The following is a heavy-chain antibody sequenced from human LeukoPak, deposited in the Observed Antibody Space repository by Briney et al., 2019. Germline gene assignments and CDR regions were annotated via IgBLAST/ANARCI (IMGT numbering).Heavy chain of an antibody. J-gene: IGHJ6*03. CDR3: AREVVVAARDYYYYYMDV. D-gene: IGHD2-15*01. CDR2: INTNTGNP. CDR1: GYTFTSYA. Sequence: ASVKVSCKASGYTFTSYAMNWVRQAPGQGLEWMGWINTNTGNPTYAQGFTGRFVFSLDTSVSTAYLQISSLKAEDTAVYYCAREVVVAARDYYYYYMDVWGKGTTVTVSS. V-gene: IGHV7-4-1*02.